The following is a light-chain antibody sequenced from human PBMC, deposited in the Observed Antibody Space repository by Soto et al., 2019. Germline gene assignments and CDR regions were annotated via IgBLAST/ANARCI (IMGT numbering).Light chain of an antibody. CDR2: EVS. CDR1: SSDVGGYNY. CDR3: CSFTSSSTVV. J-gene: IGLJ3*02. Sequence: QSVLTQPRSVSGSPGQSVTIPCTGTSSDVGGYNYVSWYQQHPGKAPKLMIYEVSNRPSGVSNRFSGSKSGNTASLTISGLQAEDEADYYCCSFTSSSTVVFGGGTKLTVL. V-gene: IGLV2-14*01.